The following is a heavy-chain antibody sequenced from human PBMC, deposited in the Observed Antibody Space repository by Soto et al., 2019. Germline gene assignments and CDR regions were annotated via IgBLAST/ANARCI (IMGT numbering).Heavy chain of an antibody. CDR1: GYTFTSYG. J-gene: IGHJ4*02. CDR3: ARLNGAYAVDS. D-gene: IGHD2-8*01. V-gene: IGHV1-18*04. Sequence: QVQLVQSGAEVKEPGASVKVSCKASGYTFTSYGFSWVRQAPGQGPEWMGWISTWNDGNTVAQMVRDRDTMTNDTSTSTAYVELRSLRSDDTAVYYCARLNGAYAVDSWGLGTVATASS. CDR2: ISTWNDGN.